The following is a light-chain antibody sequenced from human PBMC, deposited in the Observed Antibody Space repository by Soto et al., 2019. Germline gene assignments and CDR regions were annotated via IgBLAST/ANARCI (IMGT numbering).Light chain of an antibody. CDR2: GTS. J-gene: IGKJ5*01. Sequence: EIVMTQSPATLSASPGERATLSCRASQSVSGNLAWYQQRPGQAPRLLIYGTSNRATGIPARFSGGGFGTEFTLTISSLQSEDFAVYYCQQYNNWSFGQGTRLEIK. CDR1: QSVSGN. CDR3: QQYNNWS. V-gene: IGKV3D-15*01.